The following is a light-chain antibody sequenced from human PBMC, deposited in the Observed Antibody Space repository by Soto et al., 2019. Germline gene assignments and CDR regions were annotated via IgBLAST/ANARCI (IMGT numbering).Light chain of an antibody. J-gene: IGLJ1*01. CDR1: SGDVGGYNY. Sequence: QSALTQPPSASGSPGQSVTISCTGTSGDVGGYNYVSWYQQHPGKAQKLMIFEVSERPSGVPERFSASKSGNTASLTVSGLQAEDEADYYCSSYAGSNNYVFGTGTKVTVL. V-gene: IGLV2-8*01. CDR2: EVS. CDR3: SSYAGSNNYV.